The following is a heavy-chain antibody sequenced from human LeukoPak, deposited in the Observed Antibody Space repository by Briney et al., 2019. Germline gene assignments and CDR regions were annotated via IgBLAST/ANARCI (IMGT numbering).Heavy chain of an antibody. V-gene: IGHV3-9*03. CDR1: GFTFSSYS. CDR2: ISWNSGTR. J-gene: IGHJ4*02. D-gene: IGHD6-13*01. Sequence: GGSLRLSCAASGFTFSSYSMHWVRQAPGKGLEWVSGISWNSGTRGYADSVKGRFIISRDNAKNSLYLQMNSLRAEDMALYYCAKGIAAGGAYYFDYWGQGTLVTVSS. CDR3: AKGIAAGGAYYFDY.